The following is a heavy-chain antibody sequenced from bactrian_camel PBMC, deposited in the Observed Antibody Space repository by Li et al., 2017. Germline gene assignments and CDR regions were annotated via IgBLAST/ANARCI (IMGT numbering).Heavy chain of an antibody. Sequence: HVQLVESGGGSVQAGGSLRLSCVASGFNGNSVGWFRQAPGKQREAVAAIYSGDGGSTYYARFVQGRFAISQDNAKNTVWLQMNSPKPEDTAMYYCAADIPRSGSWCAVSSPHFRYECQGTQVTVS. CDR2: IYSGDGGST. J-gene: IGHJ4*01. D-gene: IGHD3*01. V-gene: IGHV3S53*01. CDR1: GFNGNS.